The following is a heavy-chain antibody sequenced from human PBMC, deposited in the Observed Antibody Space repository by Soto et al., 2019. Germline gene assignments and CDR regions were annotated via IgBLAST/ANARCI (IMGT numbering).Heavy chain of an antibody. CDR1: GFTLSDYY. CDR2: ISNSGGST. D-gene: IGHD3-10*01. Sequence: QVQLVESGGDLVKPGGSLRLSCTGTGFTLSDYYMSWLRQAPWKGLEWISYISNSGGSTHYTDSVKGRFTISRENVRNSLYLQMNSLRVEDTAVYYCARDQRYSGSGSYLTSWGQGTLVTVSS. V-gene: IGHV3-11*01. J-gene: IGHJ5*02. CDR3: ARDQRYSGSGSYLTS.